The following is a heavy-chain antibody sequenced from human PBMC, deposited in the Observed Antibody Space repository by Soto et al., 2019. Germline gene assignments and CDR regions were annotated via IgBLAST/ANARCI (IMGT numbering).Heavy chain of an antibody. V-gene: IGHV1-58*02. Sequence: SVKVSCKASGFTFTSSAMQCVRQARGQRLEWIGWIVVGSGNTNYAQKFQERVTITRDMSTSTAYMELSSLRSEDTAVYYCATSRAGSFYYCYHMDVWGKGTTVTVSS. CDR2: IVVGSGNT. CDR3: ATSRAGSFYYCYHMDV. CDR1: GFTFTSSA. J-gene: IGHJ6*03. D-gene: IGHD6-19*01.